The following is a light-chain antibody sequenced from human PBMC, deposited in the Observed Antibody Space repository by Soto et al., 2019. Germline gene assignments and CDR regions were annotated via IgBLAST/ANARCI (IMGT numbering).Light chain of an antibody. CDR3: SSYAGGSTYV. CDR1: SSDVGSYDL. CDR2: EVN. J-gene: IGLJ1*01. Sequence: SALTQPGSVSGFPGQSITISCTGTSSDVGSYDLVSWYQQHPGRAPKLLIFEVNKRPSGVSDDFSGSKSGNTASLTISGLRAEDEADYYCSSYAGGSTYVFGSGTKLTVL. V-gene: IGLV2-23*02.